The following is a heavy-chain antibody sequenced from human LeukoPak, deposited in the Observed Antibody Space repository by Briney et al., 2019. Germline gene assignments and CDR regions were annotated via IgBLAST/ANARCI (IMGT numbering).Heavy chain of an antibody. J-gene: IGHJ4*02. V-gene: IGHV3-23*01. CDR2: ISGSGGST. D-gene: IGHD3-10*01. Sequence: PGGSLRLSCAASGFTFSSYAMSWVRQAPGKGLEWVSAISGSGGSTYYADSVKGRFTISRDNSKNTLYLQMNSLRAEDTALYYCARVGGGVLLWFGDGSFYCDYWGQGTLVTVSS. CDR3: ARVGGGVLLWFGDGSFYCDY. CDR1: GFTFSSYA.